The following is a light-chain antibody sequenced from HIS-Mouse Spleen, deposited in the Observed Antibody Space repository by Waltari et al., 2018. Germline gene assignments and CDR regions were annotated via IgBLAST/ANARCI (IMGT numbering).Light chain of an antibody. Sequence: QSALTQPRSVSGSPGQSVTISCTGTSSDVGGYNYVSWYQQHPGKAPTLMFYDVSKRPSGVPDRFSGSKSGNTAFLTISGLQDEDDADYYCCSYAGSYPVVFGGGTKLTVL. CDR1: SSDVGGYNY. CDR2: DVS. V-gene: IGLV2-11*01. CDR3: CSYAGSYPVV. J-gene: IGLJ2*01.